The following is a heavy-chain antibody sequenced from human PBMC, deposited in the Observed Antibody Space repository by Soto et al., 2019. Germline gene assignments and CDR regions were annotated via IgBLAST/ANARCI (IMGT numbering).Heavy chain of an antibody. J-gene: IGHJ4*02. V-gene: IGHV4-31*11. Sequence: SETLSLTCAVSGGSISSGGYSWSWIRQPPGKGLEWIGYIYYSGSTYYNPSLKSRVTISVDTSKNQFSLKLNSVTAADTAVYYRGGRRHIVKYVDYWGQGTLVTVSS. CDR3: GGRRHIVKYVDY. CDR1: GGSISSGGYS. D-gene: IGHD3-16*02. CDR2: IYYSGST.